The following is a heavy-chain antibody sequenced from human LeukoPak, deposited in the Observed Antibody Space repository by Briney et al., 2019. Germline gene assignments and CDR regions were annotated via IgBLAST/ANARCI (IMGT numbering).Heavy chain of an antibody. V-gene: IGHV3-23*01. Sequence: PGGSLRLSCAASGFTFSSYGMSWVRQAPGKGLEWVSAISGSGGSTYYADSVKGRFTISRDNSRITLYLQMNSPRAEDTAVYYCAKESVRGYYYYMDVWGKGTTVTISS. CDR1: GFTFSSYG. CDR3: AKESVRGYYYYMDV. CDR2: ISGSGGST. J-gene: IGHJ6*03. D-gene: IGHD4-23*01.